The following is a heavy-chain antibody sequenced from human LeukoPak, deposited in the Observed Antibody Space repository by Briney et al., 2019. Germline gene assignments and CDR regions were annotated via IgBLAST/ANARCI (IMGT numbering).Heavy chain of an antibody. CDR1: GGSFSRYY. CDR2: INHSGSA. Sequence: PSETLSLTCAVYGGSFSRYYWTWIRQPPGKGLEWIGEINHSGSANYNPSLKSRVTISVDASKSQFSLRLSSVTAADTAMYYCAKSNGYGLIDYWGQGTLVTVSS. J-gene: IGHJ4*02. CDR3: AKSNGYGLIDY. D-gene: IGHD5-12*01. V-gene: IGHV4-34*01.